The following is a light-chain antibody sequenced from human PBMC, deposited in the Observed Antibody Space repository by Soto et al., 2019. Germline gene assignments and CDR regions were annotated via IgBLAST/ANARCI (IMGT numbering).Light chain of an antibody. J-gene: IGKJ4*01. V-gene: IGKV4-1*01. CDR1: QSLLHSNGYNY. CDR3: QQYYATPFT. Sequence: DIVVTQSPLTLPVTPGETASISCRSSQSLLHSNGYNYLAWYQQKPGQPPKLLIYWASTRESGVPDRFSGSGSGTDFTLTISSLQAEDVAVYYCQQYYATPFTFGGGTKVDIK. CDR2: WAS.